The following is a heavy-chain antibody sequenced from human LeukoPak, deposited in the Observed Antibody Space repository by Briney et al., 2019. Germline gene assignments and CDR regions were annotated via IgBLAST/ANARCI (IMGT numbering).Heavy chain of an antibody. V-gene: IGHV3-30*02. CDR2: IRYDGSNK. Sequence: GGSLRLSCAASGFTFSSYGMHWVRQAPGKGLEWVAFIRYDGSNKYYADSVKGRFTISRDNSKNTLYLQMNSLRAEDTAVYYCAKALGYCTNGVCTDKFDYWGQGTLVTVSS. CDR3: AKALGYCTNGVCTDKFDY. D-gene: IGHD2-8*01. CDR1: GFTFSSYG. J-gene: IGHJ4*02.